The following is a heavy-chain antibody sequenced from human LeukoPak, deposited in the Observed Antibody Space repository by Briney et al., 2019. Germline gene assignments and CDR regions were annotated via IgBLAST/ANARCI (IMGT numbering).Heavy chain of an antibody. CDR2: IKQDGSEK. Sequence: GGSLRLSCAASGFTFSSYWMSWVRQAPGKGLEWVANIKQDGSEKYYVDSVKGRFTISRDNAKNSLYLQMNSLRAEDTAVYYCARDIFTMVRGVINTHYYYYGMDVWGQGTTVTVSS. D-gene: IGHD3-10*01. CDR3: ARDIFTMVRGVINTHYYYYGMDV. J-gene: IGHJ6*02. CDR1: GFTFSSYW. V-gene: IGHV3-7*01.